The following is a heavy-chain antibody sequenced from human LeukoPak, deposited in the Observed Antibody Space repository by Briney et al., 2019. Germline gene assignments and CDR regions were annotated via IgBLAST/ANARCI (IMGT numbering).Heavy chain of an antibody. CDR1: GFTFSSYA. D-gene: IGHD6-19*01. CDR2: ISYDGSNK. V-gene: IGHV3-30-3*01. J-gene: IGHJ4*02. Sequence: PGGSLRLSCAASGFTFSSYAMSWVRQAPGKGLEWVAVISYDGSNKYYADSVKGRFTISRDNSKNTLYLQMNSLRAEDTAVYYCARGGPGIAVAGTLGDYWGQGTLVTVSS. CDR3: ARGGPGIAVAGTLGDY.